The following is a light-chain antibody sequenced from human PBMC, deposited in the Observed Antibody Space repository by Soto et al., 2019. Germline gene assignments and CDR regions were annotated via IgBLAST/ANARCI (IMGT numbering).Light chain of an antibody. CDR1: QSVSSSY. CDR3: QQANSFPIT. V-gene: IGKV3D-20*02. Sequence: EIVLTQSPGTLSLSPGERATLSCRASQSVSSSYLAWYQQKPGQAPRLLISDASNRAADIPDRFSGSGSGTDFTLTISSLQPEDFATYYCQQANSFPITFGQGTRLEIK. J-gene: IGKJ5*01. CDR2: DAS.